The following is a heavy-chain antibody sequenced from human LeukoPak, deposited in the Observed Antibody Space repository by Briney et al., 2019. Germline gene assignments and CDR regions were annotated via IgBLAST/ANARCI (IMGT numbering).Heavy chain of an antibody. V-gene: IGHV4-4*07. D-gene: IGHD3-10*01. Sequence: SETLSLTCTVSGGSISSNYWSWIRQPAGKGLEWIGRIYTSGSTNYSPPLKSRVTLSVDTSRNQFSLRLSSVTAADTAVYYCARGDRVGSSGYYFDNWGQGTQVTVSS. J-gene: IGHJ4*02. CDR2: IYTSGST. CDR3: ARGDRVGSSGYYFDN. CDR1: GGSISSNY.